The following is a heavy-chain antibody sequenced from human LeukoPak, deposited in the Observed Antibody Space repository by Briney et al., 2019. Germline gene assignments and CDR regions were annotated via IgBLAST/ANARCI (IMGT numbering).Heavy chain of an antibody. D-gene: IGHD6-25*01. J-gene: IGHJ3*02. CDR2: ISGSGGST. V-gene: IGHV3-23*01. CDR3: AKDQGWGSSAWGYPLKI. Sequence: GGSLRLSCAASGFTFSSYAMSWVRQAPGKGLEWVSAISGSGGSTYYADSVKGRFTISRDNSKNTLYLQMNSLRAEDTAVYYCAKDQGWGSSAWGYPLKIWGQGTMVPASS. CDR1: GFTFSSYA.